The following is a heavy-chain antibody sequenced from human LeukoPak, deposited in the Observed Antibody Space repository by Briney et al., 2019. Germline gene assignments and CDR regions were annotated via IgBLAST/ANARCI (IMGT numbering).Heavy chain of an antibody. Sequence: GGSLRLSCAASGFTFSSYEMNWVRQAPGKGLEWVSAISGSGGSTYYADSVKGRFTISRDNSKNTLYLQMNSLRAEDTAVYYCAKVPAAILIYFDYWGQGTLVTVSS. CDR1: GFTFSSYE. D-gene: IGHD2-2*01. V-gene: IGHV3-23*01. J-gene: IGHJ4*02. CDR2: ISGSGGST. CDR3: AKVPAAILIYFDY.